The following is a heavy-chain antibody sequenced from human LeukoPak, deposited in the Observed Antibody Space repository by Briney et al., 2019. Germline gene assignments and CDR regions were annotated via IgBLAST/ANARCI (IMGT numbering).Heavy chain of an antibody. CDR2: IIHIFGTA. J-gene: IGHJ4*02. CDR3: AREMWNYYDRIRVYYFDY. D-gene: IGHD3-22*01. V-gene: IGHV1-69*01. CDR1: GGTFSSYA. Sequence: SVKVSCKASGGTFSSYAISWVRQAPGQGLEWMGGIIHIFGTANYAQKFQGRVTITADESTSTAYMELSSLRSEDTAVYYCAREMWNYYDRIRVYYFDYWGQGTLVTVSS.